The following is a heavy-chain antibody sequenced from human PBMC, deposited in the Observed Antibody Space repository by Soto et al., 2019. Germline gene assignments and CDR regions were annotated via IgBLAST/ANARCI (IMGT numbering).Heavy chain of an antibody. CDR3: ARGGYVGDSSGYYYTEYFQH. V-gene: IGHV4-30-2*01. D-gene: IGHD3-22*01. CDR1: GGSISSGGYS. J-gene: IGHJ1*01. CDR2: IYHSGST. Sequence: PWETLSLTCAVSGGSISSGGYSRSWIRQLPGKGLEWIGYIYHSGSTYYNPSLKSRVTISVDRSKNQFSLKLSSVTAADTAVYYCARGGYVGDSSGYYYTEYFQHWGQGTLVTVSS.